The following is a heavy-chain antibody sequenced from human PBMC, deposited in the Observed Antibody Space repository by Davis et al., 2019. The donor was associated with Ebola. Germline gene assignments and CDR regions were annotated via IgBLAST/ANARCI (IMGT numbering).Heavy chain of an antibody. CDR3: ARGLYSGAFDI. CDR2: INHSGSA. Sequence: SETLSLTCAVYGASFSGYYWSWVRQPPGKGLEWIGEINHSGSANYNPSLKSRVTISVDTSKNQFSLKLKSVTAVDTAVYYCARGLYSGAFDIWGQGTMVTVSS. CDR1: GASFSGYY. V-gene: IGHV4-34*01. D-gene: IGHD2-15*01. J-gene: IGHJ3*02.